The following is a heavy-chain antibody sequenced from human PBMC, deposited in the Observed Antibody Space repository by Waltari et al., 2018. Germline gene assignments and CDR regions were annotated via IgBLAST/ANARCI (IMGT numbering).Heavy chain of an antibody. CDR1: GFTFSSYE. V-gene: IGHV3-48*03. CDR3: ARLPQRSGWYFDL. J-gene: IGHJ2*01. D-gene: IGHD6-25*01. CDR2: ISSIGSTI. Sequence: EVQLVESGGGLVQPGGSLRLSCAAYGFTFSSYEMNWVRQAPGKGLEWVSYISSIGSTIYYADSVKGRFTISRDNAKNSLYLQMNSLRAEDTAVYYCARLPQRSGWYFDLWGRGTLVTVSS.